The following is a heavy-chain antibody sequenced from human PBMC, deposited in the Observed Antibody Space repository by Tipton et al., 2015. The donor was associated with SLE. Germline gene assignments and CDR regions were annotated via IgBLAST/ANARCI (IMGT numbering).Heavy chain of an antibody. D-gene: IGHD6-19*01. CDR1: GAYY. Sequence: GAYYWGWIRQHPGKGLEWIGYIYNLGNTYYNPSLKSRLAISIDTSKNQFSLKLTSVTAADTAVYYCAKGSGWYKDWGRGILVTVSS. CDR2: IYNLGNT. J-gene: IGHJ4*02. V-gene: IGHV4-31*02. CDR3: AKGSGWYKD.